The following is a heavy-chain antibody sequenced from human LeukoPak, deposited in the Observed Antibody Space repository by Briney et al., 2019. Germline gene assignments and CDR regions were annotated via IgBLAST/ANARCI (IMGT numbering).Heavy chain of an antibody. D-gene: IGHD5-18*01. CDR3: AKGNTAMVTHYYFDY. CDR1: GFTFSSYA. J-gene: IGHJ4*02. CDR2: ISYDGSNK. Sequence: GGSLRLSCAASGFTFSSYAMSWVRQAPGKGLEWVAVISYDGSNKYYADSVKGRFTISRDNSKNTLYLQMNSLRVEDTAVYYCAKGNTAMVTHYYFDYWGQGTLVTVSS. V-gene: IGHV3-30*18.